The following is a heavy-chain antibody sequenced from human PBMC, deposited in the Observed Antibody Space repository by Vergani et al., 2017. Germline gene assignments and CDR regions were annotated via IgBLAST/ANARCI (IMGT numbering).Heavy chain of an antibody. CDR3: AKARDPNCKGGNCYSYYYGLDL. D-gene: IGHD2-21*01. CDR2: ISGSGVSA. J-gene: IGHJ6*02. V-gene: IGHV3-23*01. CDR1: EFTFSNYA. Sequence: EVQLLESGGGLVQPGGPLRLTCAASEFTFSNYAMNWVRQAPGKGLEWVSGISGSGVSAYYTDSVKGRFTISRDNSKDTLYLQMNSLRVEDTAIYYCAKARDPNCKGGNCYSYYYGLDLWGQGTTVTVSS.